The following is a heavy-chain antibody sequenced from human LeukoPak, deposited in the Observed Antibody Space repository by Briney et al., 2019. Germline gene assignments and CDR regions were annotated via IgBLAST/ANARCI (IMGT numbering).Heavy chain of an antibody. D-gene: IGHD5-24*01. CDR1: GFTFSGYP. Sequence: PGKSLRLSCAASGFTFSGYPIHWVRQAPGKGLVWVSRINGDGSRTDNADSVKGRFTISRDNAKNTLYLQMNSLRAEDTGVYYCVRDKEMATTVDLGYWGQGTLVTVSS. V-gene: IGHV3-74*01. J-gene: IGHJ4*02. CDR2: INGDGSRT. CDR3: VRDKEMATTVDLGY.